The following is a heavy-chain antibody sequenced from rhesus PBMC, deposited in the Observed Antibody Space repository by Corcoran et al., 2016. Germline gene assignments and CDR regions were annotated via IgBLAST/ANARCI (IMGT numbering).Heavy chain of an antibody. CDR2: IVPSGPHP. D-gene: IGHD6-19*01. CDR3: AKEADPHWYFDL. CDR1: GYSFTSYW. Sequence: EVQLVQSGAEVKRPGESLKISCKTSGYSFTSYWSSGVRQMTGKGLACCGPIVPSGPHPRYRPSFQGQVTISAAKSISTTYLQWSSLKASDSATYYCAKEADPHWYFDLWGPGTPITISS. J-gene: IGHJ2*01. V-gene: IGHV5-2*01.